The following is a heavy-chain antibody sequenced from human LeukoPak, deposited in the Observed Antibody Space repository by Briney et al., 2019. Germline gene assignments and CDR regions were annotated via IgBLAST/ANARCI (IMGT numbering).Heavy chain of an antibody. J-gene: IGHJ3*02. CDR2: LSSSSSTI. Sequence: GGSLRLSCATSGFTFSSWPMNWVRQAPGKGLEWVSYLSSSSSTIYYADSVKGRFTISRDNSKNTLYLQMSSLRAEDTAVYYCARDVPAYYYDSSGYTDAFDIWGQGTMVTVSS. CDR1: GFTFSSWP. V-gene: IGHV3-48*01. CDR3: ARDVPAYYYDSSGYTDAFDI. D-gene: IGHD3-22*01.